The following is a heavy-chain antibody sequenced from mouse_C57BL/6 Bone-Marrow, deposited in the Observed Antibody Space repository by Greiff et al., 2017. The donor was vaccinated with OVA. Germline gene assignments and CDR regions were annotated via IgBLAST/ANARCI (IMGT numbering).Heavy chain of an antibody. CDR3: ARDRYYGSSYYAMDY. CDR1: GISITTGNYR. V-gene: IGHV3-5*01. CDR2: IYYSGTI. D-gene: IGHD1-1*01. Sequence: EVKLVESGPGLVKPSQTVFLTCTVTGISITTGNYRWSWIRQFPGNKLEWIGYIYYSGTITYNPSLTSRTTITRDTPKNQFFLEMNSLTAEDTATYYCARDRYYGSSYYAMDYWGQGTSVTVSS. J-gene: IGHJ4*01.